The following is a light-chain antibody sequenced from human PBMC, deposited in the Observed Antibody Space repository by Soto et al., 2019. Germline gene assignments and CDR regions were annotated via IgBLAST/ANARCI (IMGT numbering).Light chain of an antibody. CDR2: EVS. CDR3: CSYAGSSTYWV. Sequence: QSALTQPASVSGSPGQSITISCTGTSSDVGNYNLVSWYQQHPGKAPKLMIYEVSKRPSGVSNRFSGSKSGNTASLTISGLQAEDEADYYCCSYAGSSTYWVFGGGTKLTVL. CDR1: SSDVGNYNL. J-gene: IGLJ3*02. V-gene: IGLV2-23*02.